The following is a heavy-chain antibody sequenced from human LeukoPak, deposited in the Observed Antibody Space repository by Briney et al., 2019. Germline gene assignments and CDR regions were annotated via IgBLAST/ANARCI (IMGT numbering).Heavy chain of an antibody. CDR1: GGSISSYY. J-gene: IGHJ4*02. D-gene: IGHD3-22*01. CDR2: IYYSGST. V-gene: IGHV4-59*08. CDR3: ARAPYDSGGYYDYYFDY. Sequence: SETLSLTCTVSGGSISSYYWSWIRQPPGKGLEWIGYIYYSGSTNYNPSLKSRVTISVDTSKNQFSLKLSSVTAADTAVYYCARAPYDSGGYYDYYFDYWGQGTLVTVSS.